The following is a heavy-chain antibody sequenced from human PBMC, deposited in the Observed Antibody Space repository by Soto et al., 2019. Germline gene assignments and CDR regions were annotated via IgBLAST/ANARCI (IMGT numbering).Heavy chain of an antibody. D-gene: IGHD4-17*01. V-gene: IGHV3-15*01. CDR2: IKSKTDGGTT. J-gene: IGHJ4*02. CDR1: GFTFSNAW. Sequence: PGGSLRLSCAASGFTFSNAWMSWVRQAPGKGLEWVGRIKSKTDGGTTDYAAPVKGRFTISRDDSKNTLYLQMNSLRAADTALYYCAKRAYGDLGLDYSGQGTLVTV. CDR3: AKRAYGDLGLDY.